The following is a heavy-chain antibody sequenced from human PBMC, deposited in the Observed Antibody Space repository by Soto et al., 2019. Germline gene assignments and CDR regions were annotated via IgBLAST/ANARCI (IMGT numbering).Heavy chain of an antibody. J-gene: IGHJ4*02. V-gene: IGHV3-30-3*01. CDR2: ISYDGSNK. CDR3: ARDLTWDAGDSRGYPYSALGY. CDR1: GFTFSSYA. Sequence: GGSLRLSCAASGFTFSSYAMHWVRQAPCKGLEWVAVISYDGSNKYYADSVKGRFTISRDNSKNTLYLQMNSLRAEDTAVYYCARDLTWDAGDSRGYPYSALGYWGQGTLVTVSS. D-gene: IGHD3-22*01.